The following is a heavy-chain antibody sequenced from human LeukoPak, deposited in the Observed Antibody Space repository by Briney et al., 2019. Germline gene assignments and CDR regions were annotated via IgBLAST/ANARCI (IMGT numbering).Heavy chain of an antibody. J-gene: IGHJ4*02. D-gene: IGHD3-10*01. Sequence: GGSLRLSCAASGFTFSSYSMNWVRQAPGKGLEWVGRIKSKTDGGTTDYAAPVKGRFTISRDDSNNTLYLQMNSLKTEDTALYYCTRDRSYGYWGQGTLVTVSS. V-gene: IGHV3-15*01. CDR3: TRDRSYGY. CDR1: GFTFSSYS. CDR2: IKSKTDGGTT.